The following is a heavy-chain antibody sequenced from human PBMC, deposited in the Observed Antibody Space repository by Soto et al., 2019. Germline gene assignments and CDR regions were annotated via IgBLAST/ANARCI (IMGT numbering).Heavy chain of an antibody. CDR2: ISYDGSNK. Sequence: QVQLVESGGDVVQPGRSLRLSCAASGFTFSSYGMHWVRQAPGKGLEWVAVISYDGSNKYYADSVKGRFTISRDNSKNTLYVQMNSLRAEDTAVYYCAKGKQWRKYFYYYMDVWGKGTTVTVSS. J-gene: IGHJ6*03. CDR3: AKGKQWRKYFYYYMDV. CDR1: GFTFSSYG. D-gene: IGHD6-19*01. V-gene: IGHV3-30*18.